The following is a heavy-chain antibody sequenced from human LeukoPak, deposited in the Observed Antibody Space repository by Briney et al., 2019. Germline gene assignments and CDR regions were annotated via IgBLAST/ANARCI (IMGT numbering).Heavy chain of an antibody. CDR3: TRQDCSGGSCSYVDY. CDR1: GFDFSGFY. J-gene: IGHJ4*02. Sequence: HAGGSLRLSCAASGFDFSGFYMHWVRQASGRGLEWVGLIRSKPSSYTTVYAASVKGRFTTSRDDSKNTAYLQMNSLKAEDTAVYYCTRQDCSGGSCSYVDYWGQGNLVTVSS. V-gene: IGHV3-73*01. D-gene: IGHD2-15*01. CDR2: IRSKPSSYTT.